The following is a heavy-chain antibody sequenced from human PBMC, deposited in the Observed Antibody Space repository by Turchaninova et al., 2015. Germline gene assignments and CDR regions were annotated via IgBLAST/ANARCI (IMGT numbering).Heavy chain of an antibody. CDR2: INYDGST. CDR3: ARVDYGDSNFDY. CDR1: GGSFTGYS. V-gene: IGHV4-34*01. Sequence: VHLQQWGSGLLQSSQTLSLTCAVSGGSFTGYSWTWIRQPPGKGLEWIGQINYDGSTNYNPSLKGRGTISEYTSKKQFSLNLKSVTAADTAVYYCARVDYGDSNFDYWGQGTLVTVPS. D-gene: IGHD4-17*01. J-gene: IGHJ4*02.